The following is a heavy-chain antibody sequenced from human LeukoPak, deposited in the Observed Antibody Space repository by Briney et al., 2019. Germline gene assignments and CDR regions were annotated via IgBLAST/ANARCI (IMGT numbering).Heavy chain of an antibody. D-gene: IGHD2-21*02. CDR1: GGTFSSYA. V-gene: IGHV1-69*13. CDR2: IIPIFGTA. J-gene: IGHJ5*02. CDR3: ARSGDCYFGCDWFDP. Sequence: ASVKVSCKASGGTFSSYAISWVRRAPGQGLEWMGGIIPIFGTANYAQKFQGRVTITADESTSTAYMELSSLRSEDTAVYYCARSGDCYFGCDWFDPWGQGTLVTVSS.